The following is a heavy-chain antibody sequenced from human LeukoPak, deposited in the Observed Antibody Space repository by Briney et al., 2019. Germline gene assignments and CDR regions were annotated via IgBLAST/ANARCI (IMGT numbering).Heavy chain of an antibody. J-gene: IGHJ4*02. D-gene: IGHD1-26*01. CDR2: ISSSSTI. CDR1: GFTFSSYS. CDR3: ARDVEDPIILVGATPDY. Sequence: PGGSLRLSCAASGFTFSSYSMNWVRQAPGKGLEWVSYISSSSTIYYADSVKGRFTISRDNAKNSLYLQMNSLRAEDTAVYYCARDVEDPIILVGATPDYWGQGTLVTVSS. V-gene: IGHV3-48*04.